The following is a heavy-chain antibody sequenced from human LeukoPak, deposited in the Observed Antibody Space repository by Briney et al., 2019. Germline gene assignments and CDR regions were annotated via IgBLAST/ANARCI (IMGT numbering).Heavy chain of an antibody. V-gene: IGHV1-69*13. Sequence: GASVKVSCKASGGTFSSYAISWVRQAPGQGLEWMGGIIPIFGTANYAQKFQGRVTITADESTSTAYMELSSLRSEDTAVYYCARGVYDSSGYYDAFDIWGQGTMVTVSS. CDR1: GGTFSSYA. J-gene: IGHJ3*02. D-gene: IGHD3-22*01. CDR3: ARGVYDSSGYYDAFDI. CDR2: IIPIFGTA.